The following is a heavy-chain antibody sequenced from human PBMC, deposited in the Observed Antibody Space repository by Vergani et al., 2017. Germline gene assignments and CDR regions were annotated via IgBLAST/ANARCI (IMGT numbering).Heavy chain of an antibody. J-gene: IGHJ6*02. V-gene: IGHV4-34*01. CDR1: GGSFSGYY. D-gene: IGHD3-10*01. CDR2: INHSGST. Sequence: QLQQWGAGLLKPSETLSLTCAVYGGSFSGYYWSWIRQPTGKGLEWIGEINHSGSTNYNPSLKSRVTISVDTSKNQFSLKLSSVTAADTAVYYCARYYYGSGSYSAQVRYYYGMDVWGQGTTVTVSS. CDR3: ARYYYGSGSYSAQVRYYYGMDV.